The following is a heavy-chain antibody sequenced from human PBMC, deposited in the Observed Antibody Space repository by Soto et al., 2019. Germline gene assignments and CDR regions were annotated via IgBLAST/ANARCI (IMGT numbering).Heavy chain of an antibody. V-gene: IGHV4-59*01. D-gene: IGHD6-19*01. Sequence: SETLSLTCTVSGGSISSYYWSWIRQPPGKGLEWIGYTYYSGSTNYNPSLKSRVTISVDTSKNQFSLKLSSVTAADTAVYYCARDRGGSGWYGEPIPFDYWGQGTLVTVSS. J-gene: IGHJ4*02. CDR1: GGSISSYY. CDR2: TYYSGST. CDR3: ARDRGGSGWYGEPIPFDY.